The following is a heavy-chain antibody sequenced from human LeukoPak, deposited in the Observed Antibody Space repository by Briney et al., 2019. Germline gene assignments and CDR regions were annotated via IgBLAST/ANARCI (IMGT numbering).Heavy chain of an antibody. D-gene: IGHD3-3*01. CDR3: ARVRYDFWSGYRYYFDY. J-gene: IGHJ4*02. Sequence: SVKVSCKASGGTFSSYAISWVRQAPGQGLEWMGGIIPIFGTANYAQKFQGRVTITTDESTSTAYMELSSLRSEDTAVYYCARVRYDFWSGYRYYFDYWGQGTLVTVFS. CDR2: IIPIFGTA. V-gene: IGHV1-69*05. CDR1: GGTFSSYA.